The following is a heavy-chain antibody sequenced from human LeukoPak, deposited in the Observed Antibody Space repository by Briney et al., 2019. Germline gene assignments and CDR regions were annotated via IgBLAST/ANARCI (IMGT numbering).Heavy chain of an antibody. V-gene: IGHV4-34*01. Sequence: SETLSLTCAVYGGSFSGYYWSWIRQPPGKGLEWIGEINHSGSTNYNPSLKSRVTISVDTSKNQFSLKLSSVTAADTAVYYCARAFVGATDAFDYWGQGTLVTVSS. CDR2: INHSGST. CDR1: GGSFSGYY. J-gene: IGHJ4*02. CDR3: ARAFVGATDAFDY. D-gene: IGHD1-26*01.